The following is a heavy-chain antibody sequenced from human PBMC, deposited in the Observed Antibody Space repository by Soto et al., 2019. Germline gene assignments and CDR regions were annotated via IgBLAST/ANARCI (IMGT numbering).Heavy chain of an antibody. V-gene: IGHV2-5*02. CDR1: GFSLSTSGVG. CDR2: IYWDDDK. Sequence: SGPTLVNPTQTLTLTCTFSGFSLSTSGVGVGWIRQPPGKALEWLALIYWDDDKRYSPSLKSRLTITKDTSKNQVVLTMTNMDPVDTATYYCAHLSIYDFWSGYYFGWDYYYYMDVWGKGSTVTVSS. CDR3: AHLSIYDFWSGYYFGWDYYYYMDV. J-gene: IGHJ6*03. D-gene: IGHD3-3*01.